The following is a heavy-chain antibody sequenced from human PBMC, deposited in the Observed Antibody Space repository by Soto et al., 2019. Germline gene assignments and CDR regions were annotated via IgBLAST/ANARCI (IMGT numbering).Heavy chain of an antibody. V-gene: IGHV3-23*01. Sequence: PGGSLRLSCAASGFTFSSYAMSWVRRAPGKGLEWVSAISGSGGSTYYADSVKGRFTISRDNSKNTLYLQMNSLRAEDTAVYYCAKAFSDHYYYYGMDVWGQGTTVTVSS. J-gene: IGHJ6*02. CDR1: GFTFSSYA. CDR3: AKAFSDHYYYYGMDV. D-gene: IGHD6-25*01. CDR2: ISGSGGST.